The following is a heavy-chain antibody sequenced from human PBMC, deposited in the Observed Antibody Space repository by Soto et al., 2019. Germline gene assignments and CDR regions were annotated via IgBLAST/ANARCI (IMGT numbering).Heavy chain of an antibody. CDR3: AREGPAPYYYYGMDV. CDR1: GYSFTTYG. Sequence: QVQLVQSGGEVKKPGASVKVSCKTSGYSFTTYGISWVRQAPGQGLEWMGWISAYNGNTNYAQKLQDRVTMTTDTSTSTAYMDLRSLRSDDTAVYYGAREGPAPYYYYGMDVGGQGSTVTVSS. V-gene: IGHV1-18*01. J-gene: IGHJ6*02. CDR2: ISAYNGNT.